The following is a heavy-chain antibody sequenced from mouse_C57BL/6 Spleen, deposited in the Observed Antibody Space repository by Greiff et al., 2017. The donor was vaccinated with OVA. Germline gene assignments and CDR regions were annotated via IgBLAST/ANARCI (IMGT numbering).Heavy chain of an antibody. D-gene: IGHD2-3*01. V-gene: IGHV5-9-1*02. Sequence: EVKVVESGEGLVKPGGSLKLSCAASGFTFSSYAMSWVRQTPEKRLEWVAYISSGGDYIYYADTVKGRFTISRDNARNTLYLQMSSLKSEDTAMYYCTRGGDGYPYFDYWGQGITLTVSS. CDR1: GFTFSSYA. CDR3: TRGGDGYPYFDY. CDR2: ISSGGDYI. J-gene: IGHJ2*01.